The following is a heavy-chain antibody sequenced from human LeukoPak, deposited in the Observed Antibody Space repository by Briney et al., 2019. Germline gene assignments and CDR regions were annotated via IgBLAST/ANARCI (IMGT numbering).Heavy chain of an antibody. D-gene: IGHD3-9*01. CDR3: AKGGRLRYFGDRIGYYGLDV. V-gene: IGHV3-23*01. CDR2: IYVSGGSA. CDR1: GFTFSSDA. J-gene: IGHJ6*02. Sequence: GGSLRLTCAVSGFTFSSDALSWVRKPPGTGQDLVSGIYVSGGSAYYADCVKGRFTISRDNSKTTLYVQMNSLRAEETAIYYCAKGGRLRYFGDRIGYYGLDVWGQGTTVTVSS.